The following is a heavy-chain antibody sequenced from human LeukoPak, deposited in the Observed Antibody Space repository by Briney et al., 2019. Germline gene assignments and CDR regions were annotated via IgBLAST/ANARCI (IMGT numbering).Heavy chain of an antibody. CDR2: MNPNSGNT. V-gene: IGHV1-8*03. CDR1: GYTFTSYD. D-gene: IGHD6-6*01. CDR3: ARGSGRGIAARRAYYMDV. Sequence: ASVKVSCKASGYTFTSYDINWVRQATGQGLEWMGWMNPNSGNTGYAQKFQGRVTITRNTSISTAYVELSSLRSEDTAVYYCARGSGRGIAARRAYYMDVWGKGTTVTVSS. J-gene: IGHJ6*03.